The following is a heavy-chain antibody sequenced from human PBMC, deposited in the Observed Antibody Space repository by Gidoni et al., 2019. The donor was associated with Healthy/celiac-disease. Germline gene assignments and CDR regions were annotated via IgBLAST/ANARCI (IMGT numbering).Heavy chain of an antibody. V-gene: IGHV3-30*02. CDR1: GFTFSSYG. CDR3: AAYFWSGYSYFDY. CDR2: IRYDGSNK. J-gene: IGHJ4*02. D-gene: IGHD3-3*01. Sequence: QVQLVESGGGVVQPGGSLRLSCAASGFTFSSYGMHWVRQAPGKGLEWVAFIRYDGSNKYYADSVKGRFTISRDNSKNTLYLQMNSLRAEDTAVYYCAAYFWSGYSYFDYWGQGTLVTVSS.